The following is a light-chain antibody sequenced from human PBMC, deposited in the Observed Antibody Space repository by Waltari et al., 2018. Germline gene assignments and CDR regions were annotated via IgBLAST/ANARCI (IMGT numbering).Light chain of an antibody. CDR2: DAS. CDR1: QNISRY. CDR3: QQRDSWPLT. V-gene: IGKV3-11*01. J-gene: IGKJ4*01. Sequence: EIMLTQSPGTLSLSPGERATLSCRASQNISRYLAWYQQKAGQAPRLLIYDASNRATGIPARFSGSGSGTDFTLTISSLEPEDFAVYFCQQRDSWPLTFGGGTKVEIK.